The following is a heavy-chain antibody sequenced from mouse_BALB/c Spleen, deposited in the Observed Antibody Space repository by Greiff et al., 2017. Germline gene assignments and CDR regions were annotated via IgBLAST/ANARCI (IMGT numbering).Heavy chain of an antibody. Sequence: EVKVVESGGGLVQPGGSLRLSCATSGFTFSDFYMEWVRQPPGKRLEWIAASRNKANDYTTEYSASVKGRFIVSRDTSQSILYLQMNALRAEDTAMYYCARDGGYAMDYWGQGTSVTVSS. V-gene: IGHV7-1*02. J-gene: IGHJ4*01. CDR3: ARDGGYAMDY. CDR1: GFTFSDFY. CDR2: SRNKANDYTT.